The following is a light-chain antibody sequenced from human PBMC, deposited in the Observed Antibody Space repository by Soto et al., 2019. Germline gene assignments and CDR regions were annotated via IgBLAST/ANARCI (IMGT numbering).Light chain of an antibody. J-gene: IGKJ2*01. CDR1: QGIRND. V-gene: IGKV1-17*01. Sequence: DIQMTQSPSSLSASVGDRVTITCRASQGIRNDLGWYQQKPGKAPKRLQSGLPSRFSGSGSGTEFTLTISSLQPEDFATYYCLQHNSYPYTFGQGTKLEIK. CDR3: LQHNSYPYT.